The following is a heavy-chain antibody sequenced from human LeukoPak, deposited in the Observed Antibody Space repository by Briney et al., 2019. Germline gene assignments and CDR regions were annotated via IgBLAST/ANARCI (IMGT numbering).Heavy chain of an antibody. Sequence: GGSLRLSCAASGFTFSSYSMNWVRQAPGKGLEWVSSISSSSSYIYYADSVKGRFTISRDNAKNSLYLQMNSLRAEDTAVYYCARDRGPYYDYVWGSYRPVPFDYWGQGTLVTVSS. D-gene: IGHD3-16*02. J-gene: IGHJ4*02. CDR3: ARDRGPYYDYVWGSYRPVPFDY. CDR2: ISSSSSYI. V-gene: IGHV3-21*01. CDR1: GFTFSSYS.